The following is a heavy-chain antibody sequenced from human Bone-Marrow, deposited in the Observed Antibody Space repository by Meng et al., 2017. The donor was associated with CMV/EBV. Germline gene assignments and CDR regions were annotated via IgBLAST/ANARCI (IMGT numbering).Heavy chain of an antibody. Sequence: GESLKISCAASGFTFSSHAMAWVRQAPGKGLEWVSTTRGSGSMTHYADSVKGRFAASRDNSKDTLDLQMNRLRVEDTAIYYCARRGNYMSDSFAVWGRGTAVTVSS. CDR3: ARRGNYMSDSFAV. CDR2: TRGSGSMT. J-gene: IGHJ3*01. D-gene: IGHD3-16*01. V-gene: IGHV3-23*01. CDR1: GFTFSSHA.